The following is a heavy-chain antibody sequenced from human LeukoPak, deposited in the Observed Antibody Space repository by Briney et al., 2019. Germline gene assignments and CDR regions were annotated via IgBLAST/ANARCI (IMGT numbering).Heavy chain of an antibody. CDR1: GFTFSTYA. D-gene: IGHD3-10*01. V-gene: IGHV3-23*01. CDR2: MSDTT. CDR3: AKPHYSGSGSHSREDY. J-gene: IGHJ4*02. Sequence: PGGSLRLSCAASGFTFSTYAMSWVRQAPGKGLEWVSAMSDTTYYADSARGRFTISRDNAKNTLYLQMNYLRIEDTAVYYCAKPHYSGSGSHSREDYWGQGTLVTVSS.